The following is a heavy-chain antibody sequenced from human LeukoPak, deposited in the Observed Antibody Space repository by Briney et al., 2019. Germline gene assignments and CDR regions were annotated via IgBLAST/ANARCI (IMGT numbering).Heavy chain of an antibody. CDR2: IRSKAYGGTT. V-gene: IGHV3-49*04. CDR1: GFTLGDYA. Sequence: GGSLRLSCTASGFTLGDYAMSWVRQAPGKGLEWVGFIRSKAYGGTTEYAASVKGRFTISRDDSKSIAYLQMNSLKTEDTAVYYCTRDPTTVTFYYYYGMDVWGQGTTVTVSS. D-gene: IGHD4-17*01. CDR3: TRDPTTVTFYYYYGMDV. J-gene: IGHJ6*02.